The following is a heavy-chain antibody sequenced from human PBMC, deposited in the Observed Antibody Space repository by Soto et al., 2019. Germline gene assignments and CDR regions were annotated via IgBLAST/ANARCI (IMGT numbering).Heavy chain of an antibody. CDR1: GYTFTSYG. V-gene: IGHV1-18*04. D-gene: IGHD3-3*01. CDR2: ISAYNGNK. Sequence: QVQRVQSGAEVKKPGASVKVSCKASGYTFTSYGISWVRQAPGQGLEWMGWISAYNGNKNYAQKLQGRVTMTTDTSTSTAYMELTGLRSGGTAGYYCARELYPLERDFWSGYDYWGQGTLVTVSS. J-gene: IGHJ4*01. CDR3: ARELYPLERDFWSGYDY.